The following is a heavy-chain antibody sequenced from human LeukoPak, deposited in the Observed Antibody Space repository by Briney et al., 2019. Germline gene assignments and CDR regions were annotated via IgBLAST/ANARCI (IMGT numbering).Heavy chain of an antibody. Sequence: GGSLRLSCATSGFTFSSSAMSWVRQPPGKGLAWVSTISGSGGGTYYADSVKGRFTISRDNSRNTLYLQMNSLRAEDTAVFYCGKLFYSSGMYHFDYWGQGTLVTVSS. CDR1: GFTFSSSA. V-gene: IGHV3-23*01. CDR3: GKLFYSSGMYHFDY. CDR2: ISGSGGGT. D-gene: IGHD3-10*01. J-gene: IGHJ4*02.